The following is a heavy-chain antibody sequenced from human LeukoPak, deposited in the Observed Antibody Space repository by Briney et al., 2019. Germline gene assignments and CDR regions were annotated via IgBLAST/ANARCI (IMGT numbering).Heavy chain of an antibody. Sequence: PSETLSLTCTVSGGSITNYYWNWIRQPPGKDLEWIGCVSYSGRTHYSSALKSRVTISVDTSKNQFSLNLRSVTAADTAVYYCARPGRQDAYSGHYWYFDLWGRGTLVTVSS. CDR3: ARPGRQDAYSGHYWYFDL. CDR1: GGSITNYY. J-gene: IGHJ2*01. CDR2: VSYSGRT. V-gene: IGHV4-59*01. D-gene: IGHD3-16*01.